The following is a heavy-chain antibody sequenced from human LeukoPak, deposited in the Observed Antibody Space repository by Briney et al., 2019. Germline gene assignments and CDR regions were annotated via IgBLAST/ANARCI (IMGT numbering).Heavy chain of an antibody. V-gene: IGHV3-23*01. Sequence: SGGSLRLSCAASGFTFSSYAMSWVRQAPGKGLEWVSAIGGSGGRTYYADSVKGRFTISRDNSKNTLYLQMNSLRAEDTAVYYCARDSDVHCSGGSCTNFDSWGQGSLVTVSS. CDR2: IGGSGGRT. D-gene: IGHD2-15*01. CDR1: GFTFSSYA. CDR3: ARDSDVHCSGGSCTNFDS. J-gene: IGHJ4*02.